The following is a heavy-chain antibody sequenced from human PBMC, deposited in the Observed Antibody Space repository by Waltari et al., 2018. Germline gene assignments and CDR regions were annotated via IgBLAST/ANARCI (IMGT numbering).Heavy chain of an antibody. CDR1: SFSIRSGYF. D-gene: IGHD3-10*01. CDR3: VRDLGGSGTSWFDA. CDR2: ISHSGKT. J-gene: IGHJ5*02. V-gene: IGHV4-38-2*02. Sequence: QVQLQESGPGLARPSETLSLSCLVSSFSIRSGYFWGWIRQPPGKGLEWIGSISHSGKTYYNPSRKSRVTMSVDTSNNHVALKRTSVTAADTAIYYCVRDLGGSGTSWFDAWGQGTLVTVSS.